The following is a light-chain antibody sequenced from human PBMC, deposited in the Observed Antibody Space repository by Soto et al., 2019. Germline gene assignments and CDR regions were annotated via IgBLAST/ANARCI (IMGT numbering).Light chain of an antibody. Sequence: SYELTQPPSVSVSPGQTASITCSGDNWGNNYISWYQQKPGQSPMVVIYEDSRRPSGIPERFSGSNSGNTATLTITGTQAMDEADYYCQAWDSTTVVFGGGTKLTVL. J-gene: IGLJ2*01. CDR2: EDS. V-gene: IGLV3-1*01. CDR1: NWGNNY. CDR3: QAWDSTTVV.